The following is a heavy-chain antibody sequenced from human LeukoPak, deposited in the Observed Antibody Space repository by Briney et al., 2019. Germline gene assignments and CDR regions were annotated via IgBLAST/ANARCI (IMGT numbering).Heavy chain of an antibody. V-gene: IGHV1-69*04. CDR1: GGTFSSYA. J-gene: IGHJ4*02. D-gene: IGHD3-22*01. Sequence: GASVKVSCKASGGTFSSYAISWVRQAPGQGLEWMGRSIPILGIANYAQKFQGRVTITADKSTSTAYMELSSLRSEDTAVYYCARAEWTYYYDSSPNDYWGQGTLVTVSS. CDR2: SIPILGIA. CDR3: ARAEWTYYYDSSPNDY.